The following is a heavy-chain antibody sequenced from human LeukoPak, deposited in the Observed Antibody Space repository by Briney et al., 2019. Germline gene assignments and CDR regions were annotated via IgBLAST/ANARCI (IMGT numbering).Heavy chain of an antibody. CDR2: IKQDGSEK. CDR1: GFTFSSYW. CDR3: ARGGLAARALLYYYYMDV. D-gene: IGHD6-6*01. Sequence: PGGSLRLSCAASGFTFSSYWMSWVRQAPGKGLEWVANIKQDGSEKYYVDSVKGRFTISRDNAKNSLYLQMNSLRAEDTAVYYCARGGLAARALLYYYYMDVWGKGTTVTVSS. V-gene: IGHV3-7*01. J-gene: IGHJ6*03.